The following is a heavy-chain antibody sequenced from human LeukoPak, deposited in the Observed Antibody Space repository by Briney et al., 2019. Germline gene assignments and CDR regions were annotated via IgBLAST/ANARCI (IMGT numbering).Heavy chain of an antibody. D-gene: IGHD6-19*01. J-gene: IGHJ3*02. CDR3: ASLRIGGKQWLDPGGGFDI. CDR2: IHYSGST. V-gene: IGHV4-39*02. Sequence: SETLSLXCTVPGGAISWSYYYWGWIRQPPGKGQEWIGTIHYSGSTYYKSSLKSRVTISVDTSKNDFSLNLTSVTAADTALYYCASLRIGGKQWLDPGGGFDIWGQGTLVTVSS. CDR1: GGAISWSYYY.